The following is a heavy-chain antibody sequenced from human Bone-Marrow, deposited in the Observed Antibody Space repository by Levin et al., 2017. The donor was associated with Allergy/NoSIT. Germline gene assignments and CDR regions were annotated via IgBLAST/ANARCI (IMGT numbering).Heavy chain of an antibody. CDR1: GFTVSSDY. V-gene: IGHV3-53*01. CDR3: ARDPTTITTGGDY. J-gene: IGHJ4*02. CDR2: IYSGGAT. D-gene: IGHD1/OR15-1a*01. Sequence: GGSLRLSCAVSGFTVSSDYMSWVRQAPGKGLEWVSIIYSGGATYYADSVRGRFTISRDNSKNTLYLQMNSLRAEDTAVYYCARDPTTITTGGDYWGQGTLVTVSS.